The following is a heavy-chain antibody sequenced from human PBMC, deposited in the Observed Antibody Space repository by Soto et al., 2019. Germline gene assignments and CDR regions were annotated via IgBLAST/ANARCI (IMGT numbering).Heavy chain of an antibody. CDR1: CGSINSSSYF. J-gene: IGHJ5*02. V-gene: IGHV4-39*01. D-gene: IGHD6-19*01. CDR2: IYYSGST. Sequence: SETLSLTCSFSCGSINSSSYFWGWVRQPPGKGLEWIGSIYYSGSTYYNPSLGSRVTISVDTFKNQFSLKLSSVTAADTAVFYCARHYSSGSRNWFDPWGQGTLVTVSS. CDR3: ARHYSSGSRNWFDP.